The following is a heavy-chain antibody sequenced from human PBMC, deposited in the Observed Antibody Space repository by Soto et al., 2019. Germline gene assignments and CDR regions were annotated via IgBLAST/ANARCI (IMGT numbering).Heavy chain of an antibody. CDR2: ISSSSNTI. Sequence: EVQLVESGGGWVQPGGSLRLSCAASGFIFSGYGMNWVRQAPGKGLEWVSYISSSSNTIYYRDSLKGRFTISRDNAKNSLFLRIYSLRAEDTAMYYCARVRGHCDSWGQGTLVTVSS. CDR3: ARVRGHCDS. V-gene: IGHV3-48*01. CDR1: GFIFSGYG. J-gene: IGHJ4*02.